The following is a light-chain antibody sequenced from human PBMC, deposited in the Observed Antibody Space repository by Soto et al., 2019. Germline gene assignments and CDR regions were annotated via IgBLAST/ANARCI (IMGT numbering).Light chain of an antibody. CDR1: SSDIGGYIY. V-gene: IGLV2-14*01. CDR3: SSYTNSDTWV. Sequence: QSALTQPASVSGSPGQSITISCTGSSSDIGGYIYVSWYQQYPGKAPKLMIYEVSNRPSGISNRFSASKSGNTASLTISGLQAEDESDYYCSSYTNSDTWVFGGGTKLTVL. CDR2: EVS. J-gene: IGLJ3*02.